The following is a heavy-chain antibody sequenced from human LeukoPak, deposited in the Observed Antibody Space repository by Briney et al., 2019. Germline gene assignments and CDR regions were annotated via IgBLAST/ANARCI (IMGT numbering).Heavy chain of an antibody. Sequence: ASVKVSCKASGYTFTGYYMHWVRQAPGQGLEWMGGIIPIFGTANYAQKFQGRVTITADKSTSTAYMELSSLRSEDTAVYYCARAMYYDFWSGYSETEYYFDYWGQGTLVTVSS. D-gene: IGHD3-3*01. V-gene: IGHV1-69*06. CDR1: GYTFTGYY. J-gene: IGHJ4*02. CDR2: IIPIFGTA. CDR3: ARAMYYDFWSGYSETEYYFDY.